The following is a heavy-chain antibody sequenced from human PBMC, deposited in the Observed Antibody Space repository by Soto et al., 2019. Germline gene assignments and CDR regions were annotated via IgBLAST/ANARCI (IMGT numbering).Heavy chain of an antibody. CDR1: GYTFTSYG. Sequence: ASVKVSCKASGYTFTSYGISWVRQAPGQGLEWMGWISAYNGNTNYAQKLQGRVTMTTDTSTSTAYMELRSLRSDDTAVYYCARDLVSGVPSAGNYYYYYYGMYVWGQGTTVTVSS. D-gene: IGHD2-2*01. J-gene: IGHJ6*02. CDR2: ISAYNGNT. CDR3: ARDLVSGVPSAGNYYYYYYGMYV. V-gene: IGHV1-18*04.